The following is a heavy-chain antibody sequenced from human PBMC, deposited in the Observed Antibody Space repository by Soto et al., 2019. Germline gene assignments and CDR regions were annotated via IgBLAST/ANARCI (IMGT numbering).Heavy chain of an antibody. CDR2: ISGSGGST. CDR3: AKDQADSSSWYNYGMDV. Sequence: GGSLRLSCAASGCTFSSYAMSWVRQAPGKGLEWVSAISGSGGSTYYADSVKGRFTISRDNSKNTLYLQMNSLRAEDTAVYYCAKDQADSSSWYNYGMDVWGQGTTVTVSS. J-gene: IGHJ6*02. D-gene: IGHD6-13*01. CDR1: GCTFSSYA. V-gene: IGHV3-23*01.